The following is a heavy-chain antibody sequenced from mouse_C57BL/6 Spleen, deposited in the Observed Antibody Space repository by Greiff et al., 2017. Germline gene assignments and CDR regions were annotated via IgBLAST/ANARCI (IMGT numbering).Heavy chain of an antibody. J-gene: IGHJ4*01. Sequence: VQLQQSGPELVKPGASVKISCKASGYAFSSSWMNWVKQRPGKGLEWIGRIYPGDGDTNYNGKFKGKATLTADKSSSTAYMQSSSLTSEGSAVYCCARGGRDYAMDYWGQGTSVTVSS. CDR3: ARGGRDYAMDY. V-gene: IGHV1-82*01. D-gene: IGHD3-3*01. CDR1: GYAFSSSW. CDR2: IYPGDGDT.